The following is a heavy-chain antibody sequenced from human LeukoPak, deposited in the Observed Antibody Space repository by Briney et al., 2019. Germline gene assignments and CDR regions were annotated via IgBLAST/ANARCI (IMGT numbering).Heavy chain of an antibody. CDR1: GFTFSSYG. D-gene: IGHD2-15*01. Sequence: PGGSLRLSRAASGFTFSSYGMHWVRQAPGKGLEWVAVIWYDGSNKYYADSVKGRFTISRDNSKNTLYLQMNSLRAEDTAVYYCAREGEYYCSGGSCYSGIHFDYWGQGTLVTVSS. CDR3: AREGEYYCSGGSCYSGIHFDY. J-gene: IGHJ4*02. V-gene: IGHV3-33*01. CDR2: IWYDGSNK.